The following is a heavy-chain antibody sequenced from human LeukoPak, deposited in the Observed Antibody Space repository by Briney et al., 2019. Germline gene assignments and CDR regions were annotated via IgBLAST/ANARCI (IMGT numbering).Heavy chain of an antibody. CDR2: IIPILGIA. V-gene: IGHV1-69*02. Sequence: GSSVKVSCKASGGTFSSYTISWVRQAPGQGLEWMGRIIPILGIANYAQKFQGRVTITADKSTSTAYMELSSLRSEDTAVYYCARFGDERLAFEYWGQGTLVTVSS. D-gene: IGHD3-16*01. CDR1: GGTFSSYT. J-gene: IGHJ4*02. CDR3: ARFGDERLAFEY.